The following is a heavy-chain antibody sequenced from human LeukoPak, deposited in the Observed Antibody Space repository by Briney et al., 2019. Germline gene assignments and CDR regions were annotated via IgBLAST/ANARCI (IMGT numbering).Heavy chain of an antibody. Sequence: PGGSLRLSCAASGFIFSSYSMNWVRQAPGKGLEWVSSISSSSSYIHYADSVKGRLTIPRDNAKNSLYLQMNSLRAEDTAVYYCARDSARPWDSSSWYSLDYWGQGTLVTVSS. CDR3: ARDSARPWDSSSWYSLDY. CDR2: ISSSSSYI. CDR1: GFIFSSYS. D-gene: IGHD6-13*01. V-gene: IGHV3-21*01. J-gene: IGHJ4*02.